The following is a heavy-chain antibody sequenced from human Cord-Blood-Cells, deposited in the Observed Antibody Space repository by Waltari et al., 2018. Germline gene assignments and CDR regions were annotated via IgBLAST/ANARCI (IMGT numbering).Heavy chain of an antibody. V-gene: IGHV1-2*02. J-gene: IGHJ5*02. D-gene: IGHD3-16*02. CDR1: GYTFTGYY. CDR2: INPNSGGT. CDR3: ARGIDFMITFGGVIANWFDP. Sequence: QVQLVQSGAEVKKPGASVKVSCKASGYTFTGYYMHWVRPAPGQGPEWMGWINPNSGGTNYAQKFQGRVTMTRDTSISTAYMELSRLRSDDTAVYYCARGIDFMITFGGVIANWFDPWGQGTLVTVSS.